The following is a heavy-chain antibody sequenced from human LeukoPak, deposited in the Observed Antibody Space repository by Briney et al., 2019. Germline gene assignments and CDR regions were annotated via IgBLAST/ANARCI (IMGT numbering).Heavy chain of an antibody. CDR3: ARDGYCSSTSCSGVPKI. V-gene: IGHV1-2*02. CDR2: INPNSGGT. Sequence: ASVKVSCKASGYTFTGYFMHWVRQAPGQGLEWMGWINPNSGGTNYAQKFQGRVTVTRDTSISTAYMELSRLRYDDTAVYYCARDGYCSSTSCSGVPKIWGQGTLVTVSS. J-gene: IGHJ4*02. CDR1: GYTFTGYF. D-gene: IGHD2-2*03.